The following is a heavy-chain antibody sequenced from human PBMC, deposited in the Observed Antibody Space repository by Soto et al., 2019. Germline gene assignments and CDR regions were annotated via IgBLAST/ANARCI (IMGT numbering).Heavy chain of an antibody. CDR3: ARGILNPDGNWFDP. CDR2: IWYDGSNK. J-gene: IGHJ5*02. D-gene: IGHD2-15*01. V-gene: IGHV3-33*01. CDR1: GFTFSSYG. Sequence: GGSLRLSCAASGFTFSSYGMHWVRQAPGKGLEWVAVIWYDGSNKYYADSVKGRFTISRDNSKNTLYLQMNSLRAEDTAVYYCARGILNPDGNWFDPWGQGTLVTVSS.